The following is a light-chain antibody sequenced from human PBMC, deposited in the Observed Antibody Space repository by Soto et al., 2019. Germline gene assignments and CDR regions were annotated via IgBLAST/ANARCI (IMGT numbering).Light chain of an antibody. CDR1: QSVSSY. V-gene: IGKV3-11*01. CDR3: QQRSNWPPIT. CDR2: DAS. Sequence: EIGLTQSPGTLSLSQGERATLSCRASQSVSSYLAWYQQKPGQAPRLLIYDASNRATGIPARFSGSGSGTDFTLTISSLEPEDFAVYYCQQRSNWPPITFGQGTRLEIK. J-gene: IGKJ5*01.